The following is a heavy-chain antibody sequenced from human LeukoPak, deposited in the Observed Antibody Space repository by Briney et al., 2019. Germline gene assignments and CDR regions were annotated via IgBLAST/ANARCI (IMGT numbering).Heavy chain of an antibody. CDR2: MNPNSGNT. Sequence: ASVKVSCKASGYTFTSYDINWVRQATGQGLEWMGWMNPNSGNTGYAQKFQGRVTMTRDTSISTAYMELSRLRSDDTAVYYCARVRHYDSSGYYYQGAFDIWGQGTMVTVSS. V-gene: IGHV1-8*01. J-gene: IGHJ3*02. CDR1: GYTFTSYD. CDR3: ARVRHYDSSGYYYQGAFDI. D-gene: IGHD3-22*01.